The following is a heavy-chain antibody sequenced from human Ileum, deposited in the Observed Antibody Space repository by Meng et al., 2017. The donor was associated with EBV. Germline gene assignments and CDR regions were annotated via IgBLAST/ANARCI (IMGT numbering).Heavy chain of an antibody. D-gene: IGHD1-26*01. Sequence: QGQIHQSGPGPVRPSETLSLTCTVSGASVTSSGYYWSWLRQSPGKGLEWLGYVNYNGDSTYNPSLKSRVTIFIDTSKKQFYLNLTSATAADTAIYYCARDLRVGGAFDYWGQGTLVTVSS. J-gene: IGHJ4*02. CDR1: GASVTSSGYY. V-gene: IGHV4-61*08. CDR2: VNYNGDS. CDR3: ARDLRVGGAFDY.